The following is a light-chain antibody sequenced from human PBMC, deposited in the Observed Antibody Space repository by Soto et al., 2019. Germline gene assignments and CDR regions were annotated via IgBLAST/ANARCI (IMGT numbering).Light chain of an antibody. Sequence: EIMMTQSPATLSVSPGERATLSCRATQSVSSSLAWYQQKPGQAPRLLIYGASTRATGIPARFSGSGSGTEFTLTINSLQSEDFAVYYCQQRSNWPWTFGQGTKVDIK. J-gene: IGKJ1*01. CDR1: QSVSSS. V-gene: IGKV3D-15*01. CDR2: GAS. CDR3: QQRSNWPWT.